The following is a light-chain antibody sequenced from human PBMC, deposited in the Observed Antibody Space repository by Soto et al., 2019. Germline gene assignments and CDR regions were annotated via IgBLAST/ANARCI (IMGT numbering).Light chain of an antibody. CDR2: EVT. CDR3: SSYTSQNTRV. V-gene: IGLV2-14*01. Sequence: QSVLTQPASVSGSPGQSITISCTGTSSDVGGYNHVSWYQQHPGKAPKLMIFEVTHRPSGVSSRFSGSKSGNTASLTISGLQAEDEADYFCSSYTSQNTRVFGGGTKVTVL. CDR1: SSDVGGYNH. J-gene: IGLJ3*02.